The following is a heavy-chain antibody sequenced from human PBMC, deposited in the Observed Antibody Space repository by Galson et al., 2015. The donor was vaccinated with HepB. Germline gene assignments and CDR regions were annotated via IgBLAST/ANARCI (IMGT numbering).Heavy chain of an antibody. CDR2: ISSSSSYI. CDR1: GFTFSSYS. J-gene: IGHJ4*02. D-gene: IGHD4-11*01. V-gene: IGHV3-21*01. CDR3: ARALRDYRDLLDY. Sequence: SLRLSCAASGFTFSSYSMNWVRQAPGKGLEWVSSISSSSSYIYYADSVKGRFTISRDNAKNSLYLQMNSLRAEDTAVYYCARALRDYRDLLDYWGQGTLVTVSS.